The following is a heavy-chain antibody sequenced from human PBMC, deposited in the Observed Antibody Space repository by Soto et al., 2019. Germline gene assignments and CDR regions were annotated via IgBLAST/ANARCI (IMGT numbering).Heavy chain of an antibody. CDR2: IYPGDSDT. CDR3: ARGGIAVAGTVEDYYYYMDV. Sequence: GESLKISCKGSGYSFTSYWIGWVRQMPGKGLEWMGIIYPGDSDTRYSPSFQGQVTISAGKSISTADLQWSSLKASETAMYYCARGGIAVAGTVEDYYYYMDVWGKGTTVTVSS. J-gene: IGHJ6*03. D-gene: IGHD6-19*01. CDR1: GYSFTSYW. V-gene: IGHV5-51*01.